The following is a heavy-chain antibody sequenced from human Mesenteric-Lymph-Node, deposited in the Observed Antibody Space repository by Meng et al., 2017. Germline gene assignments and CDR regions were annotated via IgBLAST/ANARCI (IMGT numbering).Heavy chain of an antibody. CDR2: ISTSGST. J-gene: IGHJ5*02. V-gene: IGHV4-61*02. CDR1: GDSISSGAYY. Sequence: SETLSLTCSVSGDSISSGAYYWSWIRQPAGEGLEWIGLISTSGSTNYNPSLKSRVSISVDTSKNQFSLKLSSVTAADTAVYYCARTAVVVAATDWFDPWGQGTLVTVSS. CDR3: ARTAVVVAATDWFDP. D-gene: IGHD2-15*01.